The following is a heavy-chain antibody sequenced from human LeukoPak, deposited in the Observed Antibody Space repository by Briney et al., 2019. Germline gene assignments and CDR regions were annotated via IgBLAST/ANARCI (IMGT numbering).Heavy chain of an antibody. CDR3: DKGRCSGVSCYLIDY. D-gene: IGHD2-15*01. CDR2: INPNSGVT. CDR1: GYTFTDYY. V-gene: IGHV1-2*02. Sequence: ASVKVSCKASGYTFTDYYLHWVRQSPGQGLEWMGWINPNSGVTKSAQKFQVRVSMTGDTSINTAYMELSRLTSDDTAVYYCDKGRCSGVSCYLIDYWGQGTLVTVSS. J-gene: IGHJ4*02.